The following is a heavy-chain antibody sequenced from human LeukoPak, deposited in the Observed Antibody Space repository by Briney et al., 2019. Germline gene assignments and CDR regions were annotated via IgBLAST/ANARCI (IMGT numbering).Heavy chain of an antibody. CDR1: GYTFTGYD. D-gene: IGHD7-27*01. J-gene: IGHJ4*02. CDR2: MNPNSGNT. Sequence: ASVKVSCKASGYTFTGYDINWVRQATGQGLEWMGWMNPNSGNTGYVQKFQGRVTMTRNTSISTAYMELSSLRSEDTAVYYCARDLKLGIYDYWGQGTLVTVSS. V-gene: IGHV1-8*01. CDR3: ARDLKLGIYDY.